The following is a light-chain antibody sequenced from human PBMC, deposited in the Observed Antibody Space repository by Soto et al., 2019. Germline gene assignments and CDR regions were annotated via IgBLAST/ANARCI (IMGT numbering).Light chain of an antibody. CDR1: STDVGSYNL. CDR2: EVN. J-gene: IGLJ1*01. CDR3: SSYAGSSNV. V-gene: IGLV2-14*02. Sequence: QSALTQPASVSGSPGQSITISCIGTSTDVGSYNLFSWYQQHPGKAPKLIIYEVNKRPSGVPDRFSGSKSGNTASLTVSGLQAEDEADYYCSSYAGSSNVFGTGTKLTVL.